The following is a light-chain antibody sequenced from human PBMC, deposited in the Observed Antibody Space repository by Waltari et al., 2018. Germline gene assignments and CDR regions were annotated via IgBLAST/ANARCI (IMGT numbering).Light chain of an antibody. J-gene: IGKJ4*01. V-gene: IGKV3-11*01. CDR2: DAS. CDR1: QNINNF. CDR3: QQRAVWPPN. Sequence: VVLTQSPATLSLSAGEGATLSCRASQNINNFLAWYQQKPGQAPRLLIYDASNRATGVPVRFSGGGSGTDFTLTISSLEPEDWAVYYCQQRAVWPPNFGGGTKVEIK.